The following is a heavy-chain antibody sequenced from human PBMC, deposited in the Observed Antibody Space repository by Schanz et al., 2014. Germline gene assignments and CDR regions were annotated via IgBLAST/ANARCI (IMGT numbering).Heavy chain of an antibody. Sequence: QVQLQESGPGLVKPSETLSLTCSVSGGSIRNYYWNWIRQPPGKGVEWIGYIHYSGSTNYNPSLERRVPLSVDTPKNQFPRKLISVPAADTAVYFCGMLPGARDYWGQGIVVTVSS. CDR1: GGSIRNYY. CDR3: GMLPGARDY. CDR2: IHYSGST. D-gene: IGHD3-10*02. V-gene: IGHV4-59*04. J-gene: IGHJ4*02.